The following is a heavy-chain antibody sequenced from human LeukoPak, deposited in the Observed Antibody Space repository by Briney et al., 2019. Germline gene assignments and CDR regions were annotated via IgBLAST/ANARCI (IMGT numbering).Heavy chain of an antibody. V-gene: IGHV3-20*04. Sequence: GGSLILSCAASGFTFDDYGMSWVRQAPGKGLEWVSGINWNGGSTGYADSVKGRFTISRDNAKNSLYLQMNSLRAEDTALYYCARVEGMEWFGELLSAFDIWGQGTMVTVSS. CDR3: ARVEGMEWFGELLSAFDI. CDR2: INWNGGST. CDR1: GFTFDDYG. J-gene: IGHJ3*02. D-gene: IGHD3-10*01.